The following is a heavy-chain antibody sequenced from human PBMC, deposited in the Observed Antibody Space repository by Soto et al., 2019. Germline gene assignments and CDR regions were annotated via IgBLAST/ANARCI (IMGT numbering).Heavy chain of an antibody. J-gene: IGHJ4*02. CDR3: SRMGFASHGVDS. CDR1: GFIFSNSA. Sequence: EGQLVESGGGLVQPGGSLKLSCAASGFIFSNSAIHWVRQASGKGLEWVGRIRSKANNYTTTYTASMKGRFTISRDDSKNTAYLRMTSLKSEDTAVYCCSRMGFASHGVDSWGLGTLVTVS. CDR2: IRSKANNYTT. D-gene: IGHD3-10*01. V-gene: IGHV3-73*02.